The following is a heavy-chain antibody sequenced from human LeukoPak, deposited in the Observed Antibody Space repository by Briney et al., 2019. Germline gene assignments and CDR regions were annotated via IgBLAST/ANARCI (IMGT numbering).Heavy chain of an antibody. J-gene: IGHJ4*02. CDR3: TRDCSHDY. Sequence: GRTLRLSCTASGFTFCDYPITWVRQAPGKGLEWVGFIRNKTYGGTTEYAASVKGRFTISRDDSKSIAYLQMNSLKTEDTAVYYFTRDCSHDYWGPGALLTVSP. CDR2: IRNKTYGGTT. CDR1: GFTFCDYP. V-gene: IGHV3-49*04. D-gene: IGHD6-13*01.